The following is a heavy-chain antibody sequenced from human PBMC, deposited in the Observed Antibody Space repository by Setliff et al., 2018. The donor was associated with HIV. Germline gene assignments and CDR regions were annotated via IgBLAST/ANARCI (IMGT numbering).Heavy chain of an antibody. D-gene: IGHD1-26*01. CDR2: IYYSGST. CDR1: GSPISSHY. J-gene: IGHJ3*02. V-gene: IGHV4-59*11. CDR3: ARGGRGGSYEAFEI. Sequence: PSETLSLTCNVSGSPISSHYWTWIRQPPGKGLEWIGYIYYSGSTTYNPSLKSRVAISVDTSKNQFSLKVNSVPAVDTAVYYCARGGRGGSYEAFEIWGQGTMVTVSS.